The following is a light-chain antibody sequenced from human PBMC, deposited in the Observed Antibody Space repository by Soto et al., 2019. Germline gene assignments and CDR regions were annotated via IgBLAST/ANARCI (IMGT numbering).Light chain of an antibody. CDR3: TSYTRSTTVV. V-gene: IGLV2-14*01. J-gene: IGLJ3*02. CDR1: SSDGGGYDY. CDR2: EVT. Sequence: QSVLAQPASVSGSPGQSITISCTGTSSDGGGYDYVSWYQQHPGVAPKLIIYEVTHRPSGVSNRFSGSKSGDTASLTISGLQAEDESHYYCTSYTRSTTVVFGGGTKVTVL.